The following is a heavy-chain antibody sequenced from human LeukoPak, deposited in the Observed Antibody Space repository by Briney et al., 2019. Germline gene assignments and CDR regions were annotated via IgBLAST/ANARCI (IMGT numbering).Heavy chain of an antibody. CDR2: IYPGESDT. CDR3: ARVVFSGDGYNYDY. J-gene: IGHJ4*02. Sequence: RGEPLKISCKGSGYSFTTYWIGWVRQLPGKGLGWMGIIYPGESDTRYSPSFQGQVTISADKSISTAYLQWSSLKASDTAMYYCARVVFSGDGYNYDYWGQGTLVTVSS. CDR1: GYSFTTYW. D-gene: IGHD5-24*01. V-gene: IGHV5-51*01.